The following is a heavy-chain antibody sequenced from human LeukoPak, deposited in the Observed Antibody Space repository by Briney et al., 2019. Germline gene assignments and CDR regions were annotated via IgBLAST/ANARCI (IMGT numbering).Heavy chain of an antibody. CDR1: RGSISSTNYY. J-gene: IGHJ4*02. CDR2: IYHSGST. V-gene: IGHV4-39*07. Sequence: SETLSLTCNVTRGSISSTNYYWGWIRQPPGKGLEWIGEIYHSGSTNYNPSLKSRVTISVDKSKNQFSLKLSSVTAADTAVYYCARDLVNVWGSYRSYYFDYWGQGTLVTVSS. CDR3: ARDLVNVWGSYRSYYFDY. D-gene: IGHD3-16*02.